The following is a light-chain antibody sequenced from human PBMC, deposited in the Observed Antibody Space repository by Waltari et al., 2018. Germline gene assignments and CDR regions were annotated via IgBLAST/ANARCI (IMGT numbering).Light chain of an antibody. V-gene: IGLV3-19*01. J-gene: IGLJ3*02. CDR1: SLRTYH. CDR2: GKN. Sequence: SSELTQDPAVSVALGQTVRITCQGDSLRTYHATWFQQKPGQAPVLVVYGKNNRPSGIPDRFSGSNSGKTASLTITGAQAEDEADYYCYSRDSSANHRMFGGGTKLTVL. CDR3: YSRDSSANHRM.